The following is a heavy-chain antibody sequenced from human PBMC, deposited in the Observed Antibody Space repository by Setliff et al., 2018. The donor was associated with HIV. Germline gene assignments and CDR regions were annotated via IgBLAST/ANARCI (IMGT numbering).Heavy chain of an antibody. D-gene: IGHD1-26*01. CDR1: AFTFNTYA. J-gene: IGHJ4*02. CDR3: ARVGSYWSTFDN. V-gene: IGHV7-4-1*02. CDR2: IDANTGIP. Sequence: ASVKVSCKASAFTFNTYAIHWVRQAPGQGLEWMGYIDANTGIPTYAQALSGRFVFSLDTSVSTTYLQINTLKTEDTAMYYCARVGSYWSTFDNWGQGALVTVSS.